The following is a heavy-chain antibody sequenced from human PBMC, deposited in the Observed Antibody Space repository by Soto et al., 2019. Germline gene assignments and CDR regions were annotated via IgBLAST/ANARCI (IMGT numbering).Heavy chain of an antibody. V-gene: IGHV3-30-3*01. CDR3: ERELSVGMDV. CDR1: GFTFSSYA. Sequence: QVQLVESGVGVVQPGRSLRLSCAASGFTFSSYAMRWVRQAPGKGLESVAVISYDGSNKYYADSVKGRFTISRDNSKNTLYLQMNSLRAEDTAVYYCERELSVGMDVWGHGTTVTVS. J-gene: IGHJ6*02. CDR2: ISYDGSNK. D-gene: IGHD3-16*02.